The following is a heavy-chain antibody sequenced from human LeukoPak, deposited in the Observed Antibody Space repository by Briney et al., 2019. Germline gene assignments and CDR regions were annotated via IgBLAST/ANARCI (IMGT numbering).Heavy chain of an antibody. J-gene: IGHJ3*02. CDR3: ARDLTTVKYAFDI. V-gene: IGHV1-2*02. CDR1: GYTFTGYY. CDR2: INPNSGGT. Sequence: ASVKVSCKASGYTFTGYYMHWVRQAPRQGLEWMGWINPNSGGTNYAQKFQGRVTMTRDTSISTAYMELSRLRSDDTAVYYCARDLTTVKYAFDIWGQGTMVTVSS. D-gene: IGHD4-17*01.